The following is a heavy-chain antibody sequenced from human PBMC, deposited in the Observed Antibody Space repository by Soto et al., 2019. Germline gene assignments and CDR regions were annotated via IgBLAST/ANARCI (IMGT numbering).Heavy chain of an antibody. CDR3: ARDGRQLAPYAMDV. D-gene: IGHD1-1*01. CDR2: IWYDGSHT. V-gene: IGHV3-33*01. Sequence: QVQLVESGGGVVQPGRSLRLSCAASGFIFNRYAMHWVRQAAGKGLEWVAQIWYDGSHTYYTDSVKGRFTISRDNLKDMMSLQMDSLRAEDTAVYYCARDGRQLAPYAMDVWGQGTTVTVSS. CDR1: GFIFNRYA. J-gene: IGHJ6*02.